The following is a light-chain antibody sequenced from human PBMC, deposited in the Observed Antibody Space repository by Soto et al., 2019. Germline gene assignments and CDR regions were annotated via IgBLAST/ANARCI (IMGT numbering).Light chain of an antibody. CDR1: QSVSSSY. J-gene: IGKJ1*01. Sequence: EIVLTQSPGTLSLSPGERATLSCRASQSVSSSYLAWYQQKPGQAPRLLIYGASSRATGIPDRFSGSGSGTDFTLTINRLEPEDFAVYYCQQYDNWPQTFGQGTKVDI. CDR2: GAS. V-gene: IGKV3-20*01. CDR3: QQYDNWPQT.